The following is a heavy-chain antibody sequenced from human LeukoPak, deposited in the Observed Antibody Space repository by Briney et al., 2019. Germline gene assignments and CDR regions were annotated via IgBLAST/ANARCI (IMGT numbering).Heavy chain of an antibody. CDR1: GGSISSGGYY. CDR2: IYHSGST. CDR3: ARDNMGAAAGPLFDY. D-gene: IGHD6-13*01. V-gene: IGHV4-30-2*01. Sequence: SETLPLTCTVSGGSISSGGYYWSWIRQPPGKGLEWIGYIYHSGSTYYNPSLKSRVTISVDRSKNQFSLKLSSVTAADTAVYYCARDNMGAAAGPLFDYWGQGTLVTVSS. J-gene: IGHJ4*02.